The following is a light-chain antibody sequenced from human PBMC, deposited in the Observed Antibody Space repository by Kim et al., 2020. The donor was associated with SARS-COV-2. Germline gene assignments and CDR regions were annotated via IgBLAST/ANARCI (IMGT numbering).Light chain of an antibody. J-gene: IGLJ2*01. CDR2: MTN. CDR1: NTHVGNQG. CDR3: SSWDSSLSAWL. V-gene: IGLV10-54*01. Sequence: PPATPTCPGNNTHVGNQGAAWLQHHQGHPPNLLSCMTNNRPSGVSERFSASRSGNTASLTIPGLQPEDEADYYCSSWDSSLSAWLFGGGTQLTVL.